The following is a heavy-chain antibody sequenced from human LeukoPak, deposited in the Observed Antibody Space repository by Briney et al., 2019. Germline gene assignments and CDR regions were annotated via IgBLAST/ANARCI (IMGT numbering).Heavy chain of an antibody. Sequence: ASVKVSCKASGYTFTGYYMHWVRQAPGQGLEWMGWINPNSGGTNYAQKFQGRVTMTRDTSISTAYMELSRLRSDDTAVYYCARDKRDLETLMGYYYYYYMDVWGKGTTVTVSS. V-gene: IGHV1-2*02. CDR1: GYTFTGYY. CDR3: ARDKRDLETLMGYYYYYYMDV. CDR2: INPNSGGT. J-gene: IGHJ6*03. D-gene: IGHD3-3*01.